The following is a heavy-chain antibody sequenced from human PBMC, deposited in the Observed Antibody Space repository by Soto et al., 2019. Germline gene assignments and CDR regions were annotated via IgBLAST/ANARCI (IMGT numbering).Heavy chain of an antibody. CDR3: ASELGSPENY. CDR1: GFTFSSYG. CDR2: ISYDGSNK. Sequence: GGSLRLSCAASGFTFSSYGMHWVRQAPGKGLEWVAVISYDGSNKYYADSVKGRFTISRDNSKNTLYLQMNSLRAEDTAVYYCASELGSPENYWGQGTLVTVSS. D-gene: IGHD7-27*01. V-gene: IGHV3-30*03. J-gene: IGHJ4*02.